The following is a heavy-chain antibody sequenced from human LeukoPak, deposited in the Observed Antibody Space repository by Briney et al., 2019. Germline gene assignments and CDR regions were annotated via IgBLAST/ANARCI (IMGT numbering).Heavy chain of an antibody. V-gene: IGHV7-4-1*02. J-gene: IGHJ5*02. CDR3: ARDNSVRDEAWWFNP. Sequence: ASVKVSCKTSGYTFTNNAINWVRQAPGQGLEWMGWINTNTGNPSYAQGFFTGRYVFSLDTSASTAYLQINGLKADDTAVYYCARDNSVRDEAWWFNPWGQGTLVTVSS. D-gene: IGHD5-24*01. CDR2: INTNTGNP. CDR1: GYTFTNNA.